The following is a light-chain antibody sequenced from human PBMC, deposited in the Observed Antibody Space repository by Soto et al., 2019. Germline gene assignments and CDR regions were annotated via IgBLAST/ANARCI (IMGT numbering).Light chain of an antibody. Sequence: EIAMTQSPATLSVSPGERCTLSCMASQSVSSNLAWYQQKPGQAPRLLIYAASARATGIPARFSGSGSGTDFTLTISSLQSEDFAVYYCQQYNNWPYTFGQGTKVDIK. CDR1: QSVSSN. J-gene: IGKJ2*01. CDR3: QQYNNWPYT. CDR2: AAS. V-gene: IGKV3-15*01.